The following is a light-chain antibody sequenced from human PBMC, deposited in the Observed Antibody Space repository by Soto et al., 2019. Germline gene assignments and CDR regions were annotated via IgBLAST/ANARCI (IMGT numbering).Light chain of an antibody. CDR3: SSDTSGSTWV. J-gene: IGLJ3*02. V-gene: IGLV2-14*01. Sequence: QSALTQPASVSGSPGQSITISCTGTSSDVGGYNYVSWYQQHPGKAPKLMIYEVSNRPSGVSNRFSGSKSGNTASLTISGLHAEDDADYYCSSDTSGSTWVFGGGTKLTVL. CDR2: EVS. CDR1: SSDVGGYNY.